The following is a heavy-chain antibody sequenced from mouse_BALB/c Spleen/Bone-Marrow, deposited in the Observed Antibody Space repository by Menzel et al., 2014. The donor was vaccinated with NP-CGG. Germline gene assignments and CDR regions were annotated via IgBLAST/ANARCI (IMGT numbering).Heavy chain of an antibody. CDR2: IDPSDSET. J-gene: IGHJ4*01. D-gene: IGHD1-2*01. V-gene: IGHV1S127*01. CDR1: GYSFTSYW. CDR3: ARELLRLRSAMDY. Sequence: QVHLQQPGPQLVRPGASVKISCKASGYSFTSYWMHWVKQRPGQGLEWIGMIDPSDSETRLNQKFKDKATLTVDKSSSTEYMQLSSPTPEDSAVYYCARELLRLRSAMDYWGQGTSVTVSS.